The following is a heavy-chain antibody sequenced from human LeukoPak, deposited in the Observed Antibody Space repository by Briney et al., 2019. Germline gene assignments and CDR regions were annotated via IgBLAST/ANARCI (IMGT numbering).Heavy chain of an antibody. CDR3: ASSTVTTLDGTDV. CDR1: GFTFSSYW. V-gene: IGHV3-74*01. Sequence: PGGSLRLSCAASGFTFSSYWMHWVRQAPGKGLVLVSSINSDGSSRSYADSVKGRFTISRDNAKNTLHLQMNSLRVEDTAVYYCASSTVTTLDGTDVWGQGTTVTVSS. CDR2: INSDGSSR. J-gene: IGHJ6*02. D-gene: IGHD4-17*01.